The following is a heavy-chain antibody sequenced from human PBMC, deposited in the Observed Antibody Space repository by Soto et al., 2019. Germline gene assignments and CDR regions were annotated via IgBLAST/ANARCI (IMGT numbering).Heavy chain of an antibody. D-gene: IGHD3-10*01. CDR2: ISYDGSNK. J-gene: IGHJ6*02. V-gene: IGHV3-30-3*01. CDR3: ARGHTIYYGMDV. Sequence: QVQLVESGGGVVQPGRSLRLSCAASGFTFSSYAMHWVRQAPGKGLEWVAVISYDGSNKYYADSVKGRFTISRDNSKNTLYLQMNILRAEDTAVYYCARGHTIYYGMDVWGQGTTVTVSS. CDR1: GFTFSSYA.